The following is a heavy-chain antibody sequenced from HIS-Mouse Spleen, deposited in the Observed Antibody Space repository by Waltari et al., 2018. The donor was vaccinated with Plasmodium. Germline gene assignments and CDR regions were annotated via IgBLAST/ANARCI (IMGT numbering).Heavy chain of an antibody. CDR3: ARAPRYYGMDV. CDR1: GFTVGRNY. J-gene: IGHJ6*02. V-gene: IGHV3-53*01. CDR2: IYSGGST. Sequence: EVQLVESGGGLIQPGGSLSLSCAASGFTVGRNYLSWVRQAPGKGVEWVSVIYSGGSTYYADSVKGRFTISRDNSKNTLYLQMNSLRAEDTAVYYCARAPRYYGMDVWGQGTTVTVSS. D-gene: IGHD6-6*01.